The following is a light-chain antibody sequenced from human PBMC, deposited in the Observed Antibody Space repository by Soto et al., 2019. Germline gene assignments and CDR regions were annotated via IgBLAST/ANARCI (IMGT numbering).Light chain of an antibody. V-gene: IGKV3D-15*01. CDR3: LQDHNSLT. Sequence: EIVMTHSPATLSVSPWEIATLSCRASQSVNIYLAWYQQKPGQAPRLLIFGASYRATGIPARFSGSGSGTDFTLTISSLQPEDFATYHCLQDHNSLTFGPGTKVDIK. J-gene: IGKJ3*01. CDR2: GAS. CDR1: QSVNIY.